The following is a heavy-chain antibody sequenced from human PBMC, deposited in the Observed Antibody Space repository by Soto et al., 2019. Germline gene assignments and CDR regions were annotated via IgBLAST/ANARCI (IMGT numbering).Heavy chain of an antibody. CDR3: ARDSRLWGSTGWKRENLFDI. V-gene: IGHV1-69*18. CDR2: IIPIFGIP. Sequence: QVQLEQSGAEVKRPGSSVKVSCKTSGGNFNTYPISWVRQATGHRLEWMGKIIPIFGIPDYAQKFHGRVTINADEATTTVYMELRSLKSDDSAVYYFARDSRLWGSTGWKRENLFDIWGQGTMVTVSS. CDR1: GGNFNTYP. J-gene: IGHJ3*02. D-gene: IGHD3-16*01.